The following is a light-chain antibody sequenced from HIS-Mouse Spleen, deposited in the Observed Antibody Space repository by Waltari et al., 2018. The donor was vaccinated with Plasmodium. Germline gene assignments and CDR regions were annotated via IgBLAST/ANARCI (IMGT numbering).Light chain of an antibody. V-gene: IGKV1-8*01. CDR3: QQYYSYPLT. Sequence: AIRMTQSPSSFSASTGDRVTITCRASQGISSYLAWYQQKPGKAPKLLIYAASTLQSGVPSRFIGSGSGTDFTLTIICLQSEDFATYYCQQYYSYPLTFGGGTKVEIK. CDR2: AAS. J-gene: IGKJ4*01. CDR1: QGISSY.